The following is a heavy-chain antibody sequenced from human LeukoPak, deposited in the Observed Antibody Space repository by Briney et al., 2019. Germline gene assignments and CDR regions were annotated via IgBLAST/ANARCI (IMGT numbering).Heavy chain of an antibody. CDR1: GGSFSGYY. Sequence: PSETLSLTCAVYGGSFSGYYWSWIRQPPGKGLEWIGEINHSGSTNYNPSLKSRVTISVDTSKNQFSLKLSSVTAADTAVYYCARKRGYSYGFPSCYFDYWGQGTLVTVSS. CDR3: ARKRGYSYGFPSCYFDY. J-gene: IGHJ4*02. D-gene: IGHD5-18*01. V-gene: IGHV4-34*01. CDR2: INHSGST.